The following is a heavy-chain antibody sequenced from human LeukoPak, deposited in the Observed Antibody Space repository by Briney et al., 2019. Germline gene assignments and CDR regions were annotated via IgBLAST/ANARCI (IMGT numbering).Heavy chain of an antibody. V-gene: IGHV3-30*03. CDR2: ISYDGSNK. Sequence: GGSLRLSCAASRFTFSSYGMHWVRQAPGKGLEWVAVISYDGSNKYYADSVKGRFTISRDNSKNTLYLQMNSLRAEDTAVYYCARGGSGIDYWGQGTLVTVSS. CDR3: ARGGSGIDY. J-gene: IGHJ4*02. CDR1: RFTFSSYG. D-gene: IGHD2-15*01.